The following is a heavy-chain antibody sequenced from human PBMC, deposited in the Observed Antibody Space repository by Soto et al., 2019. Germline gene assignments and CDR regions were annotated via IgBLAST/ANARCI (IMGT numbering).Heavy chain of an antibody. CDR1: GDSFSNYY. D-gene: IGHD2-2*01. CDR2: IYPTGST. Sequence: QVQLQESGPGLVKPSETLSLSCTVSGDSFSNYYCNWVRKSAGKGLEWIGRIYPTGSTTYNPSLMSRLTMSVDTSKNQFSLRLTSITAADTAVYYCATGRSEVVPGAMDTWGQGTLVTVSS. CDR3: ATGRSEVVPGAMDT. V-gene: IGHV4-4*07. J-gene: IGHJ5*02.